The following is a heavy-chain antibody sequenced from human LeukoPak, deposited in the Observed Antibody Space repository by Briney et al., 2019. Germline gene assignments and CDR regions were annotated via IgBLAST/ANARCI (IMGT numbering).Heavy chain of an antibody. D-gene: IGHD6-13*01. Sequence: PGGSLRLSCAASGFTFSSYSMNWVRQAPGKGLEWVSYISSSSSTIYYADSVKGRFTISRDNAKNSLYLQMNSLRAEDTAVYYCARTYSSSWYEYYFDSWGQGALVTVSS. V-gene: IGHV3-48*01. J-gene: IGHJ4*02. CDR3: ARTYSSSWYEYYFDS. CDR1: GFTFSSYS. CDR2: ISSSSSTI.